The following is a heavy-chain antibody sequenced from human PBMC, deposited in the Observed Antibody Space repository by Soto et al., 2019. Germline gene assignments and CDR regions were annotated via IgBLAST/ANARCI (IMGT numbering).Heavy chain of an antibody. Sequence: ESGGGLVKPGGSLRLSCAASGFTFSDYYMSWIRQAPGKGLEWVSYINSSSSYTNYADSVKGRFTISRDNAKNSLYLQMNSLRAEDTAMYYCARIIAAAGGRRYFDLWGRGTLVTISS. CDR1: GFTFSDYY. CDR2: INSSSSYT. D-gene: IGHD6-13*01. V-gene: IGHV3-11*03. CDR3: ARIIAAAGGRRYFDL. J-gene: IGHJ2*01.